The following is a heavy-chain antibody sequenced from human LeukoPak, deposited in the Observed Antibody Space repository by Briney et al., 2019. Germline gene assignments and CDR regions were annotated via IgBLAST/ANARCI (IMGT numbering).Heavy chain of an antibody. CDR3: ARTYYYGSGSYSYGMDV. CDR1: GFTFSSYE. V-gene: IGHV3-48*03. J-gene: IGHJ6*02. Sequence: GGSLRLSCAASGFTFSSYEMNWVRQAPGKGLEWVSYISSSGSTIYYADSVKGRFTISRDNDKNSLYLQMNSLRAEDTAVYYCARTYYYGSGSYSYGMDVWGQGTTVTVSS. CDR2: ISSSGSTI. D-gene: IGHD3-10*01.